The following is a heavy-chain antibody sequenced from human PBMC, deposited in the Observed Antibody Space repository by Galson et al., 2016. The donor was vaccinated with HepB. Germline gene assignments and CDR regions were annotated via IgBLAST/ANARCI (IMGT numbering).Heavy chain of an antibody. D-gene: IGHD6-25*01. Sequence: LRLSCAGSGFTSSHYWMSWVRQAPGKGLEWVANIKPDGSQKNYVDSVKGRFTISRDNARDSLYLQMNSLRADDTAVYYCATDRGYGAADNWGQGTLVTVPS. CDR3: ATDRGYGAADN. CDR1: GFTSSHYW. V-gene: IGHV3-7*03. J-gene: IGHJ4*02. CDR2: IKPDGSQK.